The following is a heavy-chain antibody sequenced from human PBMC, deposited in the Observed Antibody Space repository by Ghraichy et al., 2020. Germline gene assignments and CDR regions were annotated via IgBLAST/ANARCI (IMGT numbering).Heavy chain of an antibody. Sequence: SETLSLTCTVSTDSSSGYYWSWVWQPPGKGLEWIGYISYSGTTRYNPSLKSRVTISVDTPEKQFSLRLSSVTAADTAVYYCARTYSDYPYYFDFWGQGALVTVSS. CDR2: ISYSGTT. CDR3: ARTYSDYPYYFDF. V-gene: IGHV4-59*01. CDR1: TDSSSGYY. D-gene: IGHD4-11*01. J-gene: IGHJ4*02.